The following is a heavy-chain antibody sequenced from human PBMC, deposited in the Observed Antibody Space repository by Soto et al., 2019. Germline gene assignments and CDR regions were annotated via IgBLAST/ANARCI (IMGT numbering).Heavy chain of an antibody. Sequence: GGSLRLSCAASGFAFSGYAMYWVRQASGKGPEWVGRIRSKGHNYATEYAASVKGRFTISRDDSKNTAYLQMNSLQTEDTAVYYCTRDLFSYDYSGILWFDPWGQGTLVTVSS. CDR2: IRSKGHNYAT. D-gene: IGHD3-16*01. CDR1: GFAFSGYA. J-gene: IGHJ5*02. V-gene: IGHV3-73*01. CDR3: TRDLFSYDYSGILWFDP.